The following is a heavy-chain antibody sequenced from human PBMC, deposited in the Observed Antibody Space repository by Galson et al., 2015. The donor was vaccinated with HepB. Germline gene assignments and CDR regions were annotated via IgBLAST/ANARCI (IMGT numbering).Heavy chain of an antibody. CDR2: ISYDGSNK. D-gene: IGHD5-18*01. V-gene: IGHV3-30*18. CDR3: AKDRVDTAMVLDY. CDR1: GFTFSSYG. Sequence: SLRLSCAASGFTFSSYGMHWVRQAPGKGLEWVAVISYDGSNKYYADSVKGRFTISRDNSKNTLYLQMNSLRAEDTAVYYCAKDRVDTAMVLDYWGQGTLVTVSS. J-gene: IGHJ4*02.